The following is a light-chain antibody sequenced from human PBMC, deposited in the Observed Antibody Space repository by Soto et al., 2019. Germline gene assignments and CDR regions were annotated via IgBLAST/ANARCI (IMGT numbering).Light chain of an antibody. Sequence: QSVLTQPPSASGTPGQRVTISCSGSSSNIGSNTVSWYQQLPLSAPKLLIYSNNQRPSGVPDRFSGSKSATSASLAISGLQSEDEADYYCAAWDDSLNGRVFGGGTK. CDR3: AAWDDSLNGRV. V-gene: IGLV1-44*01. CDR1: SSNIGSNT. J-gene: IGLJ3*02. CDR2: SNN.